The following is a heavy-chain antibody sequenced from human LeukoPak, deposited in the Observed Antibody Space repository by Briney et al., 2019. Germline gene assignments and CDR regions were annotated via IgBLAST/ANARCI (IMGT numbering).Heavy chain of an antibody. V-gene: IGHV1-8*01. CDR2: MNPNSGNT. CDR3: ARAVRNQLLSDY. Sequence: ASVKVSCKASGYTFSNYDVIWVRPAPGQGLEWMGWMNPNSGNTGYVQRFQGRVTMTGDTSISTAYMELSSLMSDDTAVYYCARAVRNQLLSDYWGQGTLVTVSS. CDR1: GYTFSNYD. J-gene: IGHJ4*02. D-gene: IGHD2-2*01.